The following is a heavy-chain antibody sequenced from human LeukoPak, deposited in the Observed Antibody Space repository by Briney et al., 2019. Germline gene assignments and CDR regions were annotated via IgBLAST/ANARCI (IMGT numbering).Heavy chain of an antibody. CDR2: IKTDGSDK. CDR1: GFTFSNYW. J-gene: IGHJ4*02. D-gene: IGHD3-10*01. V-gene: IGHV3-7*03. CDR3: ARDSLIQYGSGSYWGFDY. Sequence: GGSLRLSCAASGFTFSNYWMSWVRQAPGKGPEWVGDIKTDGSDKYYVGSVKGRFTISRDNAKNSLYLQMNSLRPEDTAVYYCARDSLIQYGSGSYWGFDYWGQGILVTVSS.